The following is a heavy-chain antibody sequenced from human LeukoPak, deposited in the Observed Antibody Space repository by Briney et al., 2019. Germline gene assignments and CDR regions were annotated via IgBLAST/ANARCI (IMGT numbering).Heavy chain of an antibody. V-gene: IGHV4-31*03. CDR2: IYYSGST. Sequence: PSETLSLTCTVSGGSISSGGYYWSWIRQHPGKGLEWIGYIYYSGSTYYNPSLKSRVSISVDTSKNQFSLKLSSVTAADTAVYYCARHPHMGAMVMYYFDYWGQGTLVTVSS. CDR3: ARHPHMGAMVMYYFDY. J-gene: IGHJ4*02. CDR1: GGSISSGGYY. D-gene: IGHD1-26*01.